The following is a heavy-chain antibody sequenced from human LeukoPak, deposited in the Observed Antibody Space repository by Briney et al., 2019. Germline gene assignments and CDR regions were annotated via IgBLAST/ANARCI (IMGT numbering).Heavy chain of an antibody. V-gene: IGHV1-69*05. Sequence: VKVSCKASGGTFSSYAISWVRQAPGQGLEWMGGIIPIFGTANYAQKFQGRVTMTRDMSTSTDYMELSSLRSEDTAIYYCARDNSVGDNAWWFDPWGQGTLVTVSS. CDR1: GGTFSSYA. D-gene: IGHD1-26*01. CDR2: IIPIFGTA. J-gene: IGHJ5*02. CDR3: ARDNSVGDNAWWFDP.